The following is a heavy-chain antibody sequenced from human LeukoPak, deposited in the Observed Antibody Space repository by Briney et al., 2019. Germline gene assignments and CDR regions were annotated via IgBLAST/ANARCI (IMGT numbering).Heavy chain of an antibody. V-gene: IGHV1-2*02. Sequence: ASVKVSCKASVYTFTGYYMHWVRQSPGQGLEWMGWINPNSGGTNYAQKYQGRVTMTRDTSISTAYMELSRLRSDDTAVYYCARDLLGYYDSSGYSPGAFDIWGQGTMATVSS. CDR1: VYTFTGYY. CDR2: INPNSGGT. D-gene: IGHD3-22*01. CDR3: ARDLLGYYDSSGYSPGAFDI. J-gene: IGHJ3*02.